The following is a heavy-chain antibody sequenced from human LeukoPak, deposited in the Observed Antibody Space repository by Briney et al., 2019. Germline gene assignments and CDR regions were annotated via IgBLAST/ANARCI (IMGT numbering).Heavy chain of an antibody. V-gene: IGHV3-30*02. D-gene: IGHD1-26*01. Sequence: GGSLRLSCAASGFTFSSYGMHWVRQTPGKGLEWVAVIWYDENNKYYADSVKGRLTISRDNSKNMLYLQVNSVTADDTAVYYCAKDPGDSVRGYYMDVWGKGTTVIVSS. CDR2: IWYDENNK. CDR3: AKDPGDSVRGYYMDV. J-gene: IGHJ6*03. CDR1: GFTFSSYG.